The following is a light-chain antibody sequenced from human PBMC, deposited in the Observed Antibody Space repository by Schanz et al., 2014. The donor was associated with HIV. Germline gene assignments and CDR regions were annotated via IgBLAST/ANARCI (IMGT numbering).Light chain of an antibody. V-gene: IGKV3-20*01. Sequence: ETVLTQSPGSLSLSPGDRATLSCRASQSLTTNYLAWYQQKLGQAPRLLIYGASSRATGIPDRFSGSGSGTDFTLTISRLEPEDFAVYYCQYFGNSGGTFGGGTKVEIK. CDR3: QYFGNSGGT. J-gene: IGKJ4*01. CDR1: QSLTTNY. CDR2: GAS.